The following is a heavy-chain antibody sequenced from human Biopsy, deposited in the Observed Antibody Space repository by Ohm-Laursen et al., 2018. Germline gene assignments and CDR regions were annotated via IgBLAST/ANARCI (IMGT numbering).Heavy chain of an antibody. CDR2: INPNNDNT. CDR3: ARGPRGLVVITTTALYFDY. J-gene: IGHJ4*02. Sequence: ASVKVSCKSSGYTFTSYYLHWVRQAPGQGLEWMGRINPNNDNTAYTQKFQGRITMTKDTSTSTVYMDLSSLTFDDSAVYYCARGPRGLVVITTTALYFDYWGQGNLVTVSS. CDR1: GYTFTSYY. V-gene: IGHV1-46*01. D-gene: IGHD3-22*01.